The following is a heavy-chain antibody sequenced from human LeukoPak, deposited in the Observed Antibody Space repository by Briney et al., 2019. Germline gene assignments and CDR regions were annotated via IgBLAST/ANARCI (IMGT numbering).Heavy chain of an antibody. Sequence: SETLSLTCAVYGGSFSGYYWSWLRQPPGKGLEWIGEINHSGSTYYNPSLKSRVTISVDTSKNQFSLKLSSVTAADTAVYYCAVTYYDFWSHFDYWGQGTLVTVSS. J-gene: IGHJ4*02. V-gene: IGHV4-34*01. CDR3: AVTYYDFWSHFDY. CDR2: INHSGST. CDR1: GGSFSGYY. D-gene: IGHD3-3*01.